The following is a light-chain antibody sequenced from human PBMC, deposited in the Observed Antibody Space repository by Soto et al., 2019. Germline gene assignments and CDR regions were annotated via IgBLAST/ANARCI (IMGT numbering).Light chain of an antibody. CDR1: TSDISAGYD. V-gene: IGLV1-40*01. CDR2: GNS. J-gene: IGLJ2*01. CDR3: QSYDSSLSGAYVV. Sequence: QSVLTQPPSVSGAPGKRVTISCTGSTSDISAGYDVHWYQQLPGTAPKLLIYGNSNRPSGVPVRFSGSKSGTSASLAITGLQAEDEADYYCQSYDSSLSGAYVVFGGGTKLTVL.